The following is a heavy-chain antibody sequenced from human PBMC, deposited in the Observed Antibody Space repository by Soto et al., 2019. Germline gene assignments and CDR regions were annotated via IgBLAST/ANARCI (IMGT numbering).Heavy chain of an antibody. CDR3: SRHSLALRKNNWFVT. D-gene: IGHD3-3*02. Sequence: SETLSLTCTVSGDSIISSDFYWGWVRQPPGKGLEWIGSIFYLGSSYYNPSLKSRVTMSVDTSKNQFSLRLRSVTAADTALYFCSRHSLALRKNNWFVTWGQGIMVPVS. V-gene: IGHV4-39*01. J-gene: IGHJ5*02. CDR1: GDSIISSDFY. CDR2: IFYLGSS.